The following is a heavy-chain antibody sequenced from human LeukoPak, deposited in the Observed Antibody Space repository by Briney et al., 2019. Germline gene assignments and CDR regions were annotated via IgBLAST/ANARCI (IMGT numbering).Heavy chain of an antibody. D-gene: IGHD2-15*01. CDR3: ASDRDCSGGSCYDPGYYYMDV. Sequence: PGGSLRLSCAASGFTFSNAWMTWVRQAPGKGLEWVAVISYDGSNKYYADSVKGRFTISRDNSKNTLYLQMNSLRAEDTAVYYCASDRDCSGGSCYDPGYYYMDVWGKGTTVTVSS. CDR1: GFTFSNAW. J-gene: IGHJ6*03. CDR2: ISYDGSNK. V-gene: IGHV3-30*03.